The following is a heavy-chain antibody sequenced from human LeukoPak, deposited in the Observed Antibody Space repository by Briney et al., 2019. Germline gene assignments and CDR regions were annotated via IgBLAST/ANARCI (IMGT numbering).Heavy chain of an antibody. J-gene: IGHJ3*02. Sequence: GGSLRLSCAASGFTVSSNYMSWVRQALGKGLEWVSVIYSGGSTYYADSVKGQFTISRDNSKNTLYLQMNSLRAEDTAVYYCARSAGIAIDAFDIWGQGTMVTVSS. V-gene: IGHV3-53*01. CDR3: ARSAGIAIDAFDI. CDR2: IYSGGST. D-gene: IGHD1-14*01. CDR1: GFTVSSNY.